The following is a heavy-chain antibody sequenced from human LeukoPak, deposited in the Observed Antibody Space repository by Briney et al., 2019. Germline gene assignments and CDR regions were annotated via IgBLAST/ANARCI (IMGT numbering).Heavy chain of an antibody. V-gene: IGHV4-4*07. CDR2: IYTSGST. CDR3: ATRRIAAAGTAPYYYGMDV. D-gene: IGHD6-13*01. Sequence: ASETLSLTCTVSGGSISSFYWSWIRQPAGKGLEWIGRIYTSGSTNYNPSLKSRVTISVDTSKNQFSLKLSSVTAADTAVYYCATRRIAAAGTAPYYYGMDVWGQGTTVTVSS. CDR1: GGSISSFY. J-gene: IGHJ6*02.